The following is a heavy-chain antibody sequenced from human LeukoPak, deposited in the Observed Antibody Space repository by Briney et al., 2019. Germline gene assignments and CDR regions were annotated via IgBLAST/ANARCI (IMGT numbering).Heavy chain of an antibody. D-gene: IGHD5-12*01. V-gene: IGHV3-7*05. CDR3: ATVMVATTNWFDP. Sequence: GGSLRLSCAASGLTFSTYWMSWVRQAPGKGLEWVANINQDGSDKYYVDSVKGRFTISRDNAKNSLYLQMNSLRAEDTAVYYCATVMVATTNWFDPWGQGTLVTVCS. CDR2: INQDGSDK. CDR1: GLTFSTYW. J-gene: IGHJ5*02.